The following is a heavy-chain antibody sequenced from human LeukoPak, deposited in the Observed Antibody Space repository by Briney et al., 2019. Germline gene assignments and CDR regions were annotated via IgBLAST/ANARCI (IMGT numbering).Heavy chain of an antibody. CDR3: ARLGVPYYYYYMDV. CDR2: INTNTGNP. D-gene: IGHD3-10*01. CDR1: GGTFSSYA. V-gene: IGHV7-4-1*02. J-gene: IGHJ6*03. Sequence: ASVKVSCKASGGTFSSYAISWVRQAPGQGLEWMGWINTNTGNPTYAQGFTGRFVFSLDTSVSTAYLQINSLKAEDTAVYYCARLGVPYYYYYMDVWGKGTTVTVSS.